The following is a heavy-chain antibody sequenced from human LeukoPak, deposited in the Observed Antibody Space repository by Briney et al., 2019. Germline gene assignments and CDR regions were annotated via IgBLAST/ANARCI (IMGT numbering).Heavy chain of an antibody. Sequence: SETLSLTCTVSGDFIRSNNYYWGWIRQPPGKGLEWIGSIYDTGSTYYSPSLKSRVTVSVDTSKNQFSLKLSSVTAADTAIYYCARQSTIAAAKIDPWGQGSLVTVSS. J-gene: IGHJ5*02. CDR1: GDFIRSNNYY. V-gene: IGHV4-39*01. CDR2: IYDTGST. D-gene: IGHD6-25*01. CDR3: ARQSTIAAAKIDP.